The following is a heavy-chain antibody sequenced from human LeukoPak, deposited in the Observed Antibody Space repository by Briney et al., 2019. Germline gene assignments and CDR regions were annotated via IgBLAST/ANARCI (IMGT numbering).Heavy chain of an antibody. J-gene: IGHJ4*02. CDR1: GYTFTSYD. CDR2: MNPNSGVT. V-gene: IGHV1-8*01. D-gene: IGHD1-1*01. CDR3: ARGPIYPTSGDYPNYYFDY. Sequence: ASVKVSCKASGYTFTSYDINWVRQASGQGLEWMGWMNPNSGVTGYAQKFQGRVSMTRDTSMSTAYMELSSLRSEDTAVYYCARGPIYPTSGDYPNYYFDYWGRGTLVTVSS.